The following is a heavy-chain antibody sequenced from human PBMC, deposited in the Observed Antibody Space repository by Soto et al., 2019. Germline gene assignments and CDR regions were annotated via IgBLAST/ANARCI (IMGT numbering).Heavy chain of an antibody. J-gene: IGHJ3*02. V-gene: IGHV1-69*02. Sequence: GASVKVSCKASGGTFSSYTISWVRQAPGQGLEWMGRIIPILGIANYAQKFQGRVTITADKSTSTAYMELSSLRSEDTAVYYCARSPDITMIVVISPHAFDIWGQGTMVTVSS. CDR2: IIPILGIA. D-gene: IGHD3-22*01. CDR3: ARSPDITMIVVISPHAFDI. CDR1: GGTFSSYT.